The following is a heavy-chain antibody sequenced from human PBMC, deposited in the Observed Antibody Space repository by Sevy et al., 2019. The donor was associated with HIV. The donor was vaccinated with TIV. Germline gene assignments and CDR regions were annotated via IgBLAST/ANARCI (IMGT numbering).Heavy chain of an antibody. V-gene: IGHV3-15*01. Sequence: GESLKISCAASGFTFSNAWMSWVRQAPGKGLEWVGRIKSKTDGGTTDYAAPVKGRFTISTDESKNTLYLQMNSLKTEDTAVYYCTTDTGISDYHFWSGRDDTFDNWGQGTMVTVSS. CDR2: IKSKTDGGTT. CDR3: TTDTGISDYHFWSGRDDTFDN. J-gene: IGHJ3*02. D-gene: IGHD3-3*01. CDR1: GFTFSNAW.